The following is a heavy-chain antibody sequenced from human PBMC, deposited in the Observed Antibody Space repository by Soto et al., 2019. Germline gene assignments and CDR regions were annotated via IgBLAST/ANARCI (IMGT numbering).Heavy chain of an antibody. Sequence: GASVKVSCKASGFTFTSSAVQWVRQARGQRLEWIGWIVVGSGNTDYAQKFQERVTITRDMSTSTAYMELSSLRSEDTAVYFCATEGLGYYDSSSEYFHHWGLGTLVTVSS. V-gene: IGHV1-58*01. CDR1: GFTFTSSA. CDR3: ATEGLGYYDSSSEYFHH. D-gene: IGHD3-22*01. J-gene: IGHJ1*01. CDR2: IVVGSGNT.